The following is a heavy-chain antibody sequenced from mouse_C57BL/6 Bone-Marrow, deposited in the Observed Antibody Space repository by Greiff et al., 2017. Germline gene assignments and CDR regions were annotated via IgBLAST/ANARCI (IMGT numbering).Heavy chain of an antibody. V-gene: IGHV14-4*01. J-gene: IGHJ2*01. CDR3: TTGYYSNDVLCDY. CDR1: GFNIKDDY. Sequence: EVQLQQSGAELVRPGASVKLSCTASGFNIKDDYMHWVKQRPEQGLEWIGWIDPENGDTEYASKFQGKATITADTSSHTAYLQLSSLTSEDTAVYYGTTGYYSNDVLCDYWGQGTTLTVSS. D-gene: IGHD2-5*01. CDR2: IDPENGDT.